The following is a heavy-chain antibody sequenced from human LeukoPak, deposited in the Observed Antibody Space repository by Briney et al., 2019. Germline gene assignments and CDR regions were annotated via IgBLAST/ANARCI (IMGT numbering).Heavy chain of an antibody. V-gene: IGHV3-11*01. CDR2: ISSSGSTI. Sequence: GGSLRLSCAASGFTFSDYYMSWIRQAPGKGLEWVSYISSSGSTIYYADSVKGRFTISRDNAKNSLYLQMNSLRAEDTAVYYRARDPLLWFGEFRVFLDAFDIWGQGTMVTVSS. CDR3: ARDPLLWFGEFRVFLDAFDI. J-gene: IGHJ3*02. CDR1: GFTFSDYY. D-gene: IGHD3-10*01.